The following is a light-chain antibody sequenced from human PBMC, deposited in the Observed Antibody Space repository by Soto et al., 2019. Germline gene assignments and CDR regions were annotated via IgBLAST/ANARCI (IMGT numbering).Light chain of an antibody. CDR1: SSDVANFNL. CDR3: CSYAGSSTYYV. CDR2: EGS. V-gene: IGLV2-23*01. J-gene: IGLJ1*01. Sequence: QSVLTQPASVSGSPGQSITISCTGTSSDVANFNLVSWYQQHPGKAPKVMIYEGSKRPSGVSNRFSGSKSGDTASLTISGLQAEDEADYYCCSYAGSSTYYVFGTGTKLTVL.